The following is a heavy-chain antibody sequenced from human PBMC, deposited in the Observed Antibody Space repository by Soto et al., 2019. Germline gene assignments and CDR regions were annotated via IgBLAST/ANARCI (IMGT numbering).Heavy chain of an antibody. V-gene: IGHV3-23*01. CDR3: AKDRGYSYGLFAC. Sequence: EVQLLESGGGLVQPGGSLRLSCAASGFTFSNYAMSWVRQAPGQGLEWVSAISDSGGSTYYTASVKGRFTISMDNSKNALYLQMNSRRAEYTAVYYLAKDRGYSYGLFACWGQGTLVTVSA. CDR1: GFTFSNYA. J-gene: IGHJ4*02. CDR2: ISDSGGST. D-gene: IGHD5-18*01.